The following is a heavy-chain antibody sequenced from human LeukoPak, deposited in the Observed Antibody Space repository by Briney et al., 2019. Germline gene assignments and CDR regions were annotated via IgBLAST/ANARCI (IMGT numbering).Heavy chain of an antibody. CDR2: INHSGNT. V-gene: IGHV4-38-2*02. D-gene: IGHD2-15*01. CDR3: ERRVGGGARSRAFHI. CDR1: DYSISSDYC. J-gene: IGHJ3*02. Sequence: PSETLSLTCTVSDYSISSDYCWGWIRQPPGKGLEWIGSINHSGNTYYNPSLRSRVTMSVDTSNKQFSLKLSFLTAADTAVYYCERRVGGGARSRAFHIWGHGTVVPVSS.